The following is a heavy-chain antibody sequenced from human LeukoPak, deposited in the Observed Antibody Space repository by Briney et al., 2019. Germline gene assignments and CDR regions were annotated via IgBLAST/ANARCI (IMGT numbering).Heavy chain of an antibody. J-gene: IGHJ4*02. CDR1: GFTFSSYS. Sequence: GGSLRPSCAASGFTFSSYSMNWVRQAPGKGLEWVSSISSSSSYIYYADSVKGRFTISRDNAKNSLYLQMNSLRAEDTAVYYCARLYCSGGSCYPSCFDYWGQGTLVTVSS. CDR3: ARLYCSGGSCYPSCFDY. D-gene: IGHD2-15*01. CDR2: ISSSSSYI. V-gene: IGHV3-21*01.